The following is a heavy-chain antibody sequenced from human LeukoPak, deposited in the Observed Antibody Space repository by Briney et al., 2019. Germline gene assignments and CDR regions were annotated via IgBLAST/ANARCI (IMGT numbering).Heavy chain of an antibody. Sequence: PSETLSLTCAVYGGSFSGYYWSWIRQPPGKGLEWIGEINHSGSTNYNPSLKSRVTISVDTSKNQFSLKLSSVTAADTAVYYCARGGEYYYGSGSYIPHDYWGQGSLVTVSS. V-gene: IGHV4-34*01. J-gene: IGHJ4*02. D-gene: IGHD3-10*01. CDR2: INHSGST. CDR3: ARGGEYYYGSGSYIPHDY. CDR1: GGSFSGYY.